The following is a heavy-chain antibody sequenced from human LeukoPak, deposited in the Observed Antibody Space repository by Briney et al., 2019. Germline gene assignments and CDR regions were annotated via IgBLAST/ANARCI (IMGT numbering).Heavy chain of an antibody. V-gene: IGHV3-48*03. CDR3: AREKWLVLDY. D-gene: IGHD6-19*01. Sequence: GGSLRLSCAASGFTFSSYEMNWVRQAPGKGLEWVSYISSSGSTIYYADSVKGRFTISRDNAKNSLYLQMNSLRGEDTAVYYCAREKWLVLDYWGQGTLVTVSS. CDR1: GFTFSSYE. CDR2: ISSSGSTI. J-gene: IGHJ4*02.